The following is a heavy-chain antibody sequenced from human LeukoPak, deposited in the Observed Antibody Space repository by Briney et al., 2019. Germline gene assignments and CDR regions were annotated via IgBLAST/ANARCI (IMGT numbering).Heavy chain of an antibody. Sequence: GGSLRLSCAASGFTFSSYAVHWVRQAPGRGLEWVAVISYDGSNKYYADSVKGRFTISRDNSKNTLYLQMNSLRAEDTAVYYCARAYSSSWFDYWGQGTLVTVSS. CDR1: GFTFSSYA. CDR3: ARAYSSSWFDY. V-gene: IGHV3-30*01. D-gene: IGHD6-13*01. J-gene: IGHJ4*02. CDR2: ISYDGSNK.